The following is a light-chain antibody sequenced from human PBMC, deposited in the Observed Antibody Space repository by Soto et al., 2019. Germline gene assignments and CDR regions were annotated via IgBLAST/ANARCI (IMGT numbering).Light chain of an antibody. CDR3: QHGYSTPLT. V-gene: IGKV1-39*01. Sequence: DIQMTQSPSSLSASVGDRVTITCQASQDISHYLNWYQQKPGKAPKLLIYDAFNLETGVPSRFSGSGSGTDFTLTISSLQPEDFATYFCQHGYSTPLTFGGGTKVDIK. CDR2: DAF. J-gene: IGKJ4*01. CDR1: QDISHY.